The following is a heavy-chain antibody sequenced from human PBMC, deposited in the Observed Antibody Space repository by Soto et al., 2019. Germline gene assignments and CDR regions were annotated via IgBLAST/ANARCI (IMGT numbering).Heavy chain of an antibody. V-gene: IGHV3-11*05. CDR1: GFTFSDYY. D-gene: IGHD5-12*01. Sequence: QVQLVESGGGLVKPGGSLRLSCAASGFTFSDYYMSWIRQAPGKGLEWVSYISSSSSYTNYADSVKGRFTISRDNAKNSLYLQMNSLRAEDTAVYYCLRDHHRYSGYDYVDYWGQGTLVTVSS. J-gene: IGHJ4*02. CDR3: LRDHHRYSGYDYVDY. CDR2: ISSSSSYT.